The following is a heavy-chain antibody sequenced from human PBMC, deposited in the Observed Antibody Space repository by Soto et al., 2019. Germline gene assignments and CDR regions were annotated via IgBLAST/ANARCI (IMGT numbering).Heavy chain of an antibody. CDR3: ASGPGTSWHYYFDY. D-gene: IGHD2-2*01. V-gene: IGHV1-18*01. CDR1: GYSFDSYG. Sequence: QIHLVQSGGEVRKPGASVKVSCKASGYSFDSYGITWVRQAPGQGLEWMGWISANNGTEDFAQKFQGRLTVTIDTSTSSSDMELRSLRPNDTAVYYCASGPGTSWHYYFDYWGQGTQVTVLS. CDR2: ISANNGTE. J-gene: IGHJ4*02.